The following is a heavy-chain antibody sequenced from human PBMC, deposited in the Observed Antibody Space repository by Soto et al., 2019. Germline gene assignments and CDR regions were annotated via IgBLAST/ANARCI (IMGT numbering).Heavy chain of an antibody. CDR3: AKNFRPAVTTSSLDI. CDR2: ISGSGGST. CDR1: GFTFSSYG. J-gene: IGHJ3*02. D-gene: IGHD4-17*01. Sequence: EVQLLESGGGLVQPGGSLRLSCAASGFTFSSYGMSWVRQAPGKGLEWVSGISGSGGSTYYADSVKGRFTISRDNSKNTLYLQMNSLRAEDTAVYYCAKNFRPAVTTSSLDIWGQGTMVTVSS. V-gene: IGHV3-23*01.